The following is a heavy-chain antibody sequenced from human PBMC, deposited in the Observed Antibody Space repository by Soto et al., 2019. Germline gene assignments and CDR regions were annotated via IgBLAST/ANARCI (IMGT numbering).Heavy chain of an antibody. D-gene: IGHD6-19*01. CDR3: ARDRLAVAGHDAFDI. J-gene: IGHJ3*02. Sequence: GGSLRLSCAASGFTFSSYWMSWVRQAPGKGLEWVANIKQDGSEKYYVDSVKGRFTISGDNAKNSLYLQMNSLRAEDTAVYYCARDRLAVAGHDAFDIWCQGTMVTVSS. CDR1: GFTFSSYW. V-gene: IGHV3-7*01. CDR2: IKQDGSEK.